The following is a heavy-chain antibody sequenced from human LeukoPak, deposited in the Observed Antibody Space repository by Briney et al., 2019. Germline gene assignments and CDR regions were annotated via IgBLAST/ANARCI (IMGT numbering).Heavy chain of an antibody. J-gene: IGHJ3*02. CDR3: ARVADYSNYDVAFDI. Sequence: ASVKVSCKASGYTFTSYGISWVRQAPGQGLEWMGWISAYNGNTNYAQKPQGRVTMTTDTSTSTAYMELRSLRSDDTAVYYCARVADYSNYDVAFDIWGQGTMVTVSS. CDR2: ISAYNGNT. D-gene: IGHD4-11*01. CDR1: GYTFTSYG. V-gene: IGHV1-18*01.